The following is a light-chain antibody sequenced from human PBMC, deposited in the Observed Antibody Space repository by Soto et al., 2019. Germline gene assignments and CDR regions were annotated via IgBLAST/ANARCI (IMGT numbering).Light chain of an antibody. CDR1: QSVLYSSNNKNY. CDR2: WAS. J-gene: IGKJ1*01. Sequence: IVMTQSPDSLAVSLGERATINCKSSQSVLYSSNNKNYLAWYQQKPGQPPKLLIYWASTRESGVPGRFSGSGSGTDFTLTISSLQAEDVAVYYCQQYYSSPQTFGQGTKVDIK. V-gene: IGKV4-1*01. CDR3: QQYYSSPQT.